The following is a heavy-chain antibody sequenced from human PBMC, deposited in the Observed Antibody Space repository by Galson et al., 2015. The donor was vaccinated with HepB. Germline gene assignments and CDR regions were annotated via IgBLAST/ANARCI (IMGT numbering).Heavy chain of an antibody. CDR1: GFTYRNYA. Sequence: SLRLPCAASGFTYRNYAMSWVRQAPGKGLEWVSTLSGGSIFTYYADSVKGRFTIFRDNSKSTLYLQMNSLRADDTARYYCARGAGIHGDRIEYWGQGALVTVSS. J-gene: IGHJ4*02. CDR2: LSGGSIFT. CDR3: ARGAGIHGDRIEY. D-gene: IGHD4-17*01. V-gene: IGHV3-23*01.